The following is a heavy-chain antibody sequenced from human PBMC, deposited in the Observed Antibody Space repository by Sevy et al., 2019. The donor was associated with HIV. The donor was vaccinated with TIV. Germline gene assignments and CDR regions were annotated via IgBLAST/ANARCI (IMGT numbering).Heavy chain of an antibody. CDR3: AKDINRGCDGINCYPYYYYFYGLDV. V-gene: IGHV3-9*01. CDR1: GFPFNDHA. Sequence: GGSLRLSCAASGFPFNDHAMHWVRQVPGKGLEWVSGVSWNSRNIGYADSVKGRFTISRDNAYHFLYLEMNSLRPEDTAFYYCAKDINRGCDGINCYPYYYYFYGLDVWGQGTTVTVSS. D-gene: IGHD2-21*01. CDR2: VSWNSRNI. J-gene: IGHJ6*02.